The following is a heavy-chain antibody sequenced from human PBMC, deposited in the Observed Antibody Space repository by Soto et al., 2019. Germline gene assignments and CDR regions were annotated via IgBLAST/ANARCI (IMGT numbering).Heavy chain of an antibody. D-gene: IGHD1-26*01. V-gene: IGHV3-48*01. CDR2: IGSSGSTI. CDR3: ARGLGPDV. CDR1: GFSFSSFS. J-gene: IGHJ6*04. Sequence: EVQLVASGGGLVQPGGSLRLACAASGFSFSSFSMNWVRQAPGKGLEWVSYIGSSGSTIYYADSVKGRFTISRDKAKNSVYLQMNSLRADDTAVYYCARGLGPDVWGKGTTVTVSS.